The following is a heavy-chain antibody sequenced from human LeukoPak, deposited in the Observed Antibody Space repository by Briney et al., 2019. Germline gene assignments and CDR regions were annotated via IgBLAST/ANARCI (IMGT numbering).Heavy chain of an antibody. D-gene: IGHD2-8*01. CDR2: IHSGGNI. V-gene: IGHV3-53*01. CDR3: ARDRVYAMDV. CDR1: GLSISDNY. Sequence: PGGSLRLSCAASGLSISDNYMSWVRQAPGKGLEWVSIIHSGGNIYYADSVKGRFTISRGNSKNTLYLQMNSLRAEDTAVYYCARDRVYAMDVWGQGTTVTVSS. J-gene: IGHJ6*02.